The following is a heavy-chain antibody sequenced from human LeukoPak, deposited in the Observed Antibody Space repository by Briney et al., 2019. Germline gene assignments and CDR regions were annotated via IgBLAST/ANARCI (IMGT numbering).Heavy chain of an antibody. CDR1: GDSVSSNSAT. CDR2: TYYRSKWYN. Sequence: QTLSLTCAISGDSVSSNSATWHWIRQSPSRGLEWLGRTYYRSKWYNDYATSVKSRLTINPETSKNQFSLQLNSVTPEDTAVYYCARGHFDSRGYFGGMDVWGQGTTVTVSS. V-gene: IGHV6-1*01. D-gene: IGHD3-22*01. CDR3: ARGHFDSRGYFGGMDV. J-gene: IGHJ6*02.